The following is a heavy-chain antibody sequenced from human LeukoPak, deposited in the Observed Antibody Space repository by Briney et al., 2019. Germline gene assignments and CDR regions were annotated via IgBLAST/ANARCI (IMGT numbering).Heavy chain of an antibody. CDR2: IKRDGSEK. CDR1: GFTFSDYW. V-gene: IGHV3-7*01. D-gene: IGHD5-24*01. Sequence: GGSLRLSCAGSGFTFSDYWMSWVRQAPGKGLEWVANIKRDGSEKYYADSVKGRFTISRDNGKKSLYLQMNSLRAEDTAVYYCAKSGYNRFDYWGQGTLVTVSS. CDR3: AKSGYNRFDY. J-gene: IGHJ4*02.